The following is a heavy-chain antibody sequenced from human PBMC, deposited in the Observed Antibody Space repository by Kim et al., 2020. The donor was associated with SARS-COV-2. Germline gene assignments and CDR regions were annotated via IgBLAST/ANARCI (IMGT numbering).Heavy chain of an antibody. Sequence: STNYNPSRKSRVTISVDTSKNQFSLKLSSVTAADTAVYYCARGLNYAIDYWGQGTLVTVSS. CDR3: ARGLNYAIDY. D-gene: IGHD1-7*01. V-gene: IGHV4-34*01. J-gene: IGHJ4*02. CDR2: ST.